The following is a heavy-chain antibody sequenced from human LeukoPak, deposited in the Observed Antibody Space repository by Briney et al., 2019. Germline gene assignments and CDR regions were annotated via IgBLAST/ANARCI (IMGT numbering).Heavy chain of an antibody. CDR3: ARAGGEDWFDP. V-gene: IGHV1-46*01. CDR2: INPSGGST. D-gene: IGHD3-10*01. J-gene: IGHJ5*02. Sequence: ASVKVSCKASGYTFTSYYMHWVRQAPGQGLEWMGIINPSGGSTSYAQKFQGRVTRTRDTSTSTVYMELSSLRSEDTAVYYCARAGGEDWFDPWGQGTLVTVSS. CDR1: GYTFTSYY.